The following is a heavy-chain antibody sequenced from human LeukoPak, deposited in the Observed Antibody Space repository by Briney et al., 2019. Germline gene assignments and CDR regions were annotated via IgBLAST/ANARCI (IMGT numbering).Heavy chain of an antibody. Sequence: ASVKVSCKASGYTFTSYAMHWVRQAPGQRLEWMGWINAGNGNTKYSQKFQGRVTITRDTSASTAYMELSSLRSEDTAVYYCARDPGRIAVAGSDAFDIWGQGTMVTVSS. CDR2: INAGNGNT. D-gene: IGHD6-19*01. J-gene: IGHJ3*02. CDR3: ARDPGRIAVAGSDAFDI. CDR1: GYTFTSYA. V-gene: IGHV1-3*01.